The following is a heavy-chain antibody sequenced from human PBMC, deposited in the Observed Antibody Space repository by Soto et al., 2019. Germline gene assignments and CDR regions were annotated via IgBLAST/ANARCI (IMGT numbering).Heavy chain of an antibody. V-gene: IGHV4-59*12. J-gene: IGHJ4*02. D-gene: IGHD6-19*01. CDR2: IYHSGTT. Sequence: SETLSLTCTVSGGSISSYYCSWIRQPPGKGLEWIGYIYHSGTTYYNPSLKSRVTISVDRSENQFSLNLSSVTAADTAVYYCARGKDEWLAPGFDHWGQGTLVTVSS. CDR3: ARGKDEWLAPGFDH. CDR1: GGSISSYY.